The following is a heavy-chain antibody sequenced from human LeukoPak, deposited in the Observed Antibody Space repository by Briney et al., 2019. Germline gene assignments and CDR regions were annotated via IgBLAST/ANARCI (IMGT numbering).Heavy chain of an antibody. Sequence: ASVKVSCKASGYTFTSYGISWVRQAPGQGLEWMGWISAYNGNTNYAQKLQGRVTMTTDTSTSTAYMELRSLRSDDTAVYYCARDLRWEPQAYNWFDPWGQGTLVTVSS. J-gene: IGHJ5*02. CDR2: ISAYNGNT. V-gene: IGHV1-18*01. D-gene: IGHD1-26*01. CDR1: GYTFTSYG. CDR3: ARDLRWEPQAYNWFDP.